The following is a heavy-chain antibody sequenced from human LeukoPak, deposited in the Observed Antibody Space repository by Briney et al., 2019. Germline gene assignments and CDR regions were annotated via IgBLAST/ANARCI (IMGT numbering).Heavy chain of an antibody. D-gene: IGHD6-19*01. J-gene: IGHJ6*04. CDR2: ISGSGGST. CDR1: GFTLSSYA. CDR3: ASAVAGYYYYYGMDV. V-gene: IGHV3-23*01. Sequence: PGGSLRLSCAASGFTLSSYAMSWVRQAPGKGLEWVSAISGSGGSTYYADSVKGRLTISRDNAKNSLYLQMNSLRAEDTAVYYCASAVAGYYYYYGMDVWGKGTTVTVSS.